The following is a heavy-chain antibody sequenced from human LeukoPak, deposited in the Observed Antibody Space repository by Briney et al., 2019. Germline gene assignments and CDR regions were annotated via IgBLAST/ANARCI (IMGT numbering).Heavy chain of an antibody. CDR1: GGSISGHY. CDR2: IYHSGST. V-gene: IGHV4-59*11. D-gene: IGHD3-22*01. CDR3: ERVAASGYYPVELDY. J-gene: IGHJ4*02. Sequence: SETLSLTCTVSGGSISGHYWSWLRQPPGKGLEWIGYIYHSGSTSYNPSLKSRVTISVGTSKNQFSLKLSSVTAADTAVYYCERVAASGYYPVELDYWGQGTLVTVSS.